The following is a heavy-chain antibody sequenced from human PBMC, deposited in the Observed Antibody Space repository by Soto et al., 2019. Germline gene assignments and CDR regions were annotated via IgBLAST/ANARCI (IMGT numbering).Heavy chain of an antibody. CDR3: TADPPRGSSLIDY. CDR2: IKSKNAGGTT. Sequence: LRLSCAASGFTFNNAWMSWVRQAPGKGLEWVGRIKSKNAGGTTDYATPVKGRFTISRDDSKNTPYLQMNSLKTEDTAVYYCTADPPRGSSLIDYWGQGTLVTVSS. V-gene: IGHV3-15*01. D-gene: IGHD1-26*01. CDR1: GFTFNNAW. J-gene: IGHJ4*02.